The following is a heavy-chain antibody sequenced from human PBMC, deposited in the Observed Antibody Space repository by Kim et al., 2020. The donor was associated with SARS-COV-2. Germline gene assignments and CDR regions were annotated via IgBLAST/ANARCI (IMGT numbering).Heavy chain of an antibody. Sequence: VTGKFTISKDNSKNTAYLQMNNLKTEDTAVYYCTRVPATTLAFWDAFDIWGRGTMVTVSS. V-gene: IGHV3-73*01. J-gene: IGHJ3*02. CDR3: TRVPATTLAFWDAFDI. D-gene: IGHD1-1*01.